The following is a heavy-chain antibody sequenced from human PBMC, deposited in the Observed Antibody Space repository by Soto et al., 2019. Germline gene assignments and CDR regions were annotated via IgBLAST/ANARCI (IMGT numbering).Heavy chain of an antibody. CDR1: GFTFSSYA. Sequence: HPGGSLRLSCAASGFTFSSYAMSWVRQAPGKGLEWVSAISGSGGSTYYADSVKGRFTISRDNSKNTLYLQMNSLRAEDTAVYYCAKEKGVYNWNYGEDFDYWGQGTLVTVSS. V-gene: IGHV3-23*01. J-gene: IGHJ4*02. D-gene: IGHD1-7*01. CDR2: ISGSGGST. CDR3: AKEKGVYNWNYGEDFDY.